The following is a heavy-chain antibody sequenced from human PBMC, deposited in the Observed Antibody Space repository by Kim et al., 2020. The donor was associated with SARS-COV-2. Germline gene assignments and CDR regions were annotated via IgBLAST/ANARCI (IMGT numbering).Heavy chain of an antibody. CDR2: ISHDGTSS. D-gene: IGHD1-26*01. Sequence: GGSLRLSCVASGFSFSCCAMNWVRQVPGKGPEWVSSISHDGTSSHYANSVRGRFTLSRDDSKKTLYLQPNSLRGDDTALYYFAEDVWDSSGRVVWGQG. CDR3: AEDVWDSSGRVV. J-gene: IGHJ6*02. V-gene: IGHV3-23*01. CDR1: GFSFSCCA.